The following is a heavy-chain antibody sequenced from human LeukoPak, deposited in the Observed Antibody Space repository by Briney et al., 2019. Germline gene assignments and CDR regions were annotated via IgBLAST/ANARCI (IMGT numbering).Heavy chain of an antibody. Sequence: GGSLRLSCAASGFSFSSYGMHWVRQAPGKGLEWVAFIRFDGGNKYVDSVKGRFTISRDNSKNTLYLQMSSLRVEDTAVYYCAKSSSDSSYYDASGLDACDVWGQGTMVTVSS. CDR3: AKSSSDSSYYDASGLDACDV. CDR2: IRFDGGNK. D-gene: IGHD3-22*01. V-gene: IGHV3-30*02. J-gene: IGHJ3*01. CDR1: GFSFSSYG.